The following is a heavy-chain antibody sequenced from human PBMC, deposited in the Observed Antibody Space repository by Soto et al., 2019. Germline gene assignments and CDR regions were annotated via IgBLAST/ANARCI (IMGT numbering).Heavy chain of an antibody. J-gene: IGHJ3*02. CDR3: ARVAGRDAFDI. Sequence: PSETLSLTCTVSGGSISSYYWSWIRQHPGKGLEWIGYIYYSGSTNYNPSLKSRVTISVDTSKNQFSLKLSSVTAADTAVYYCARVAGRDAFDIWGQGTMVTVSS. V-gene: IGHV4-59*12. CDR1: GGSISSYY. CDR2: IYYSGST.